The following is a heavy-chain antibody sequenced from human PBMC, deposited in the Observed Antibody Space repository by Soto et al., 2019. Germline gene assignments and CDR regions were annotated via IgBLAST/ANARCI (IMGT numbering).Heavy chain of an antibody. CDR3: AGKWAAGYGAFDP. CDR2: IHDRGST. CDR1: GGYISNNRW. Sequence: QVKLQESGPGLENPSVTLSLTCAVSGGYISNNRWWTWVRQAPGKGLEWIGEIHDRGSTNYNLSLKSRATVSIDRSKNQFSLEMRAVTAADTAVYYCAGKWAAGYGAFDPWGQGTLVTVSS. V-gene: IGHV4-4*02. D-gene: IGHD3-9*01. J-gene: IGHJ5*02.